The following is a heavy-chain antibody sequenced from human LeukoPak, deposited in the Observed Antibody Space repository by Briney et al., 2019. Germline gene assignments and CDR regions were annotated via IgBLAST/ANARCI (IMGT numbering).Heavy chain of an antibody. J-gene: IGHJ4*01. CDR2: ISGDGSVT. D-gene: IGHD6-6*01. V-gene: IGHV3-74*01. CDR3: ARYSSSSGGASYYLDY. CDR1: GFTLRNYW. Sequence: GGSLRLSXTASGFTLRNYWMHWVRQVPGKRLVWVSRISGDGSVTNYADSVQGRFTISRDNAKNIVYLQINSLRSEDTAVYYCARYSSSSGGASYYLDYWGPGALVTVSS.